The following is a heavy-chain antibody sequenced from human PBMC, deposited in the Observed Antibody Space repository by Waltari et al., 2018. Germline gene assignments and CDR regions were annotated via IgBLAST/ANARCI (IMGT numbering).Heavy chain of an antibody. CDR1: GGTFSSYA. D-gene: IGHD5-18*01. J-gene: IGHJ4*02. CDR2: IIPILGTA. CDR3: ARDKGYSYGYRYFDY. Sequence: QVQLVQSGAEVKKPGSSVKVSCKASGGTFSSYAISWVRPAPGQGLEWMGGIIPILGTANYAQKFQGRGTITADESTSTAYMELSSLRSEDTAVYYCARDKGYSYGYRYFDYWGQGTLVTVSS. V-gene: IGHV1-69*01.